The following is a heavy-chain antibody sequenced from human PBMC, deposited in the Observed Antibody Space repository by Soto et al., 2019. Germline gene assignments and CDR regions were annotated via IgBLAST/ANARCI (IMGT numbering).Heavy chain of an antibody. J-gene: IGHJ4*02. D-gene: IGHD2-15*01. V-gene: IGHV4-59*01. CDR3: ARETRSSGFDY. CDR1: GGSISSYY. CDR2: IYYSGST. Sequence: PSETLSLTCTVSGGSISSYYWSWIRQPPGKGLEWIGYIYYSGSTNYNPSLKSRVTISVDTSKNQFSLKLSSVTAADTAVYYCARETRSSGFDYWGQGTLVTVSS.